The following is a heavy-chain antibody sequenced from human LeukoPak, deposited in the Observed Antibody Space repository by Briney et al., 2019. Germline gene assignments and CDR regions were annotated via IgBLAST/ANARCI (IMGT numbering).Heavy chain of an antibody. CDR2: INHSGST. V-gene: IGHV4-34*01. D-gene: IGHD2-15*01. CDR3: ARGFSPLKYCSGGSCYSPRGGAFDI. J-gene: IGHJ3*02. Sequence: SETLSLTCAVYGGSFSGYYWSWIRQPPGKGLEWIGEINHSGSTNYNPSLKSRVPISVDTYKNQFSLKLSSVTAAETAVYYCARGFSPLKYCSGGSCYSPRGGAFDIWGQGTMGTVSS. CDR1: GGSFSGYY.